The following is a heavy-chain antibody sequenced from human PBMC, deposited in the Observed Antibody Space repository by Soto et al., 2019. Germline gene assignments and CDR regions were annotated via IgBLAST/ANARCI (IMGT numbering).Heavy chain of an antibody. Sequence: GGSLRLSCAASGFTFSSYAMSWVRQAPGKGLEWVSGISGSGGSTYYADSVKGRFTISRDNSKNTLYLQMNSLRAEDTAVYYCAKDKLDCSGGSCYHYYYCYGMDVWGQGTTVTVSS. V-gene: IGHV3-23*01. CDR2: ISGSGGST. J-gene: IGHJ6*02. D-gene: IGHD2-15*01. CDR3: AKDKLDCSGGSCYHYYYCYGMDV. CDR1: GFTFSSYA.